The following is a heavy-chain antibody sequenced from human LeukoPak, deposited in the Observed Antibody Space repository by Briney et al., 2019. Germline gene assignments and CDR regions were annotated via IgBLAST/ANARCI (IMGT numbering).Heavy chain of an antibody. CDR2: IVVGSGNT. CDR3: AAGYCSGGNCYPYYYYGMDV. J-gene: IGHJ6*02. CDR1: GFTFTSSA. D-gene: IGHD2-15*01. V-gene: IGHV1-58*01. Sequence: GTSVKVSCKASGFTFTSSAVQWVRQARGQLPEWIGWIVVGSGNTNYAQKFQERVTITRDMSTSTAYMELSSLRSEDTAVYYCAAGYCSGGNCYPYYYYGMDVWGQGTTVTVSS.